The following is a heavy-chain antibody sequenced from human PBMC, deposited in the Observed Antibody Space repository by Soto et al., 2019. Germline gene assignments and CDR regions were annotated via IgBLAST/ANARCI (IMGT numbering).Heavy chain of an antibody. CDR3: ARRWGRTFDY. D-gene: IGHD7-27*01. CDR1: GDSISSYY. Sequence: SETLSLTCTVSGDSISSYYCSWIRQPPGKGLEWIGYIYYSGSTNYNPSLKSRVTISVDTSKNQFSLKLSSVTAADTAVYYCARRWGRTFDYWGQGTLVTVS. V-gene: IGHV4-59*08. J-gene: IGHJ4*02. CDR2: IYYSGST.